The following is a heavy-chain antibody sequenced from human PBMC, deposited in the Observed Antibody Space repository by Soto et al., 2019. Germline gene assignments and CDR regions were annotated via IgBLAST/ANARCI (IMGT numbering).Heavy chain of an antibody. CDR2: ISYHGNDK. CDR1: GFTFSSYG. J-gene: IGHJ4*02. V-gene: IGHV3-30*18. D-gene: IGHD4-17*01. Sequence: QVQLVESGGGVVQPGRSLRLSCAASGFTFSSYGMHWVRRAPGKGLEWVAVISYHGNDKYYAESVKGRFTISRDNFKNTLYLQMDSLRVEDTAVYYCAKDHLLTTVTTVGDWGQGTLVTVSS. CDR3: AKDHLLTTVTTVGD.